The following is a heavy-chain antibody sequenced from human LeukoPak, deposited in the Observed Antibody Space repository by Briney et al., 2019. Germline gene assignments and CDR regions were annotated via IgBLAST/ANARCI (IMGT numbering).Heavy chain of an antibody. CDR2: ISGSGGST. CDR3: AKRPYYYYYYMDV. J-gene: IGHJ6*03. V-gene: IGHV3-23*01. CDR1: GFTFSSYA. Sequence: GGSLRLSCAASGFTFSSYAMSRVRQAPGKGLEWVSAISGSGGSTYYADSVKGRFTISRDNSKNTLYLQMNSLRAEDTAVYYCAKRPYYYYYYMDVWGTGTTVIVSS.